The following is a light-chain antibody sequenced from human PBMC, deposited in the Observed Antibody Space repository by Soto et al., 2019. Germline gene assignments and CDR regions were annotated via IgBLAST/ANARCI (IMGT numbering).Light chain of an antibody. Sequence: EIVLTQSPATLSSSPGERATLSCRASQNVANYLDWYQQKPGQAPRLLIYDASNRATGIPARFSGSGSGTDFTLTISSLQPEDFATYYCQQSFSTLWTFGQGTKVE. CDR2: DAS. J-gene: IGKJ1*01. CDR3: QQSFSTLWT. CDR1: QNVANY. V-gene: IGKV3-11*01.